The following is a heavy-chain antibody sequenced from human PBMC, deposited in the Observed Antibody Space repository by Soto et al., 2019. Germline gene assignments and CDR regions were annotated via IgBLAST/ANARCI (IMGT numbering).Heavy chain of an antibody. J-gene: IGHJ5*02. CDR1: GGSISSSSYF. D-gene: IGHD2-21*02. CDR3: ARHPSDFWFDP. CDR2: IYYSGST. V-gene: IGHV4-39*01. Sequence: SXTLSLTCSVSGGSISSSSYFWGWIRQPPGKGLEWIGSIYYSGSTYYNPSLKSRVTVSVDTSKNQFSLKLRSVTAADTAVYYCARHPSDFWFDPWGQGTLVTVSS.